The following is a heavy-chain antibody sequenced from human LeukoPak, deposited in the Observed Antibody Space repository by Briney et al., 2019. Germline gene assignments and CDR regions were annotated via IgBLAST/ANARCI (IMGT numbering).Heavy chain of an antibody. CDR1: GFTFSTYG. Sequence: GGSLRLSCAASGFTFSTYGVHWVRQAPGKGLEWVAVISYDGSHKYYADSVKGRFTVSRDNSKNTLYLQMNSLRAEDTAVYYCAKEPGETSLFVVDYWGQGTLVTVSS. V-gene: IGHV3-30*18. D-gene: IGHD3-10*01. J-gene: IGHJ4*02. CDR3: AKEPGETSLFVVDY. CDR2: ISYDGSHK.